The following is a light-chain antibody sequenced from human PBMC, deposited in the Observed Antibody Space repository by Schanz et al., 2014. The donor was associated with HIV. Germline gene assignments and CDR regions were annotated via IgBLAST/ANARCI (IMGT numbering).Light chain of an antibody. Sequence: EIVMTQSPATLSVSPGERATLSCRASQSVSNNLAWYQLKPGQAPRLPIFGASTRATGIPARFSGSGSGTEFTLTVSSLQSEDFAIYYCQQYNNWPGTFGQGTKVEIK. CDR3: QQYNNWPGT. V-gene: IGKV3-15*01. CDR1: QSVSNN. CDR2: GAS. J-gene: IGKJ1*01.